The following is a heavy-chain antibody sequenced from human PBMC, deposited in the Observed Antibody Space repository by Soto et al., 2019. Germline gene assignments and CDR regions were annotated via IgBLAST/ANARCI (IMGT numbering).Heavy chain of an antibody. CDR1: GFTFSSYG. J-gene: IGHJ4*02. D-gene: IGHD3-16*01. CDR2: ISYEGSAQ. Sequence: VHLVESGGGVVQPGRSLRLSCAASGFTFSSYGMHWVRQAPGKGLEWVAVISYEGSAQYYADSVKGRLTISRDNSKNTLYLQMNSLRPEDTAVYYCAKGGSYRTFDYWGQGTLVTVSS. CDR3: AKGGSYRTFDY. V-gene: IGHV3-30*18.